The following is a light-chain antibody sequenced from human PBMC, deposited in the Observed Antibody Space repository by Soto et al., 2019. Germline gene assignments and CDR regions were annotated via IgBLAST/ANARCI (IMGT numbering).Light chain of an antibody. CDR1: SNDVGSYNY. CDR2: ASS. V-gene: IGLV2-14*01. J-gene: IGLJ1*01. CDR3: SSYTIGSTLYV. Sequence: QSALTQPASVSGSPGQSITISCTGTSNDVGSYNYVSWYQHHPGKAPRLMIYASSNRPSGVSHRFSGSRSCNTASLTISGLQAEDEADYYCSSYTIGSTLYVFGTGTKLTVL.